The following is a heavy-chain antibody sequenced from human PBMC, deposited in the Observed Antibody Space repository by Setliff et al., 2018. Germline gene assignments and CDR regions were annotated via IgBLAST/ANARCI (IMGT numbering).Heavy chain of an antibody. Sequence: SETLSLTCAVYGGSFSGYYWSWIRQPPGKGLEWIGEINHSGSTNYNPSLKSRVTISVDTSKNQFSLKLSSVTAADTAVYYCARHVLGYSSSYDWFDPWGQGTLVTVSS. CDR2: INHSGST. CDR1: GGSFSGYY. CDR3: ARHVLGYSSSYDWFDP. D-gene: IGHD6-6*01. V-gene: IGHV4-34*01. J-gene: IGHJ5*02.